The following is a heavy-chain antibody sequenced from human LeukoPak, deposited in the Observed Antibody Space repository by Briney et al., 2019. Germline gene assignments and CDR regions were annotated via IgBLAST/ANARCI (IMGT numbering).Heavy chain of an antibody. CDR2: INPNSGGT. V-gene: IGHV1-2*02. CDR3: ARNWAPRRIKAMDV. J-gene: IGHJ6*02. Sequence: ASVKVSCKASGYTFTGYYMHWVRQAPGQGLEWMGWINPNSGGTNYAQKLQGRVTMTRDTSISTAYMELSRLRSDDTAVYYCARNWAPRRIKAMDVWGQGTTVTVSS. CDR1: GYTFTGYY. D-gene: IGHD7-27*01.